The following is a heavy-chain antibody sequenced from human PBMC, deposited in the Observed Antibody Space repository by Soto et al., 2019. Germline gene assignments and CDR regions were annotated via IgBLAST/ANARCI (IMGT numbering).Heavy chain of an antibody. CDR1: NYDFRDYG. J-gene: IGHJ4*02. CDR3: ARDLTPYGPTYSVVVARFDY. V-gene: IGHV1-18*01. D-gene: IGHD2-21*01. Sequence: QVQLVQSGPEMKEPGASVKVSCKASNYDFRDYGFSWVRQAPGRGVEWMGWISPYKGDINYAQKFQGRVTLTTDSSTNREYMELRSLRTDDTAMYYCARDLTPYGPTYSVVVARFDYWGQGTLVTVSS. CDR2: ISPYKGDI.